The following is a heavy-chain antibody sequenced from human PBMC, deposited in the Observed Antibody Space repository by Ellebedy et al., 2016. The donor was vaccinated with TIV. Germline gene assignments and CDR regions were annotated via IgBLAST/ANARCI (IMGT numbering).Heavy chain of an antibody. D-gene: IGHD5-18*01. J-gene: IGHJ4*02. CDR1: GFTFDDFA. CDR3: AKSQYSYAYDHFDY. CDR2: ISWNSGHI. V-gene: IGHV3-9*01. Sequence: SLKISCAASGFTFDDFAMHWVRQVPGTGLEWVAGISWNSGHIDYADSVKGRFTISRDNAKNSLYLQMSSLRAEDTALYYCAKSQYSYAYDHFDYWGQGTLVTVSS.